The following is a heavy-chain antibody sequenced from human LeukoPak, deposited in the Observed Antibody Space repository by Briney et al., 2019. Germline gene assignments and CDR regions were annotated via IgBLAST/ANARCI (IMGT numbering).Heavy chain of an antibody. CDR3: ARSVRYCSSTGCYWNSGYDPRAFDI. CDR1: GGSISSGDYY. CDR2: IYYSGST. Sequence: SETLSLTCTVSGGSISSGDYYWSWIRQPPGKGLEWIGYIYYSGSTYYNPSLKSRVTISVDTSKNQFSLKLSSVTAADTAVYYCARSVRYCSSTGCYWNSGYDPRAFDIWGQGTMVTVSS. J-gene: IGHJ3*02. D-gene: IGHD2-2*01. V-gene: IGHV4-30-4*08.